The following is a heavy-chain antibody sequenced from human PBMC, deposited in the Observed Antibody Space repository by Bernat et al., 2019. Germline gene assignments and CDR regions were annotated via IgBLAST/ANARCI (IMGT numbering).Heavy chain of an antibody. J-gene: IGHJ6*02. CDR1: GFTFSSYA. CDR2: ISGSGGST. V-gene: IGHV3-23*04. CDR3: AKGGQGSGSYYYYYGMDV. Sequence: EVQLVESGGGLAKPGGSLRLSCAASGFTFSSYAMSWVRQAPGKGLEWVSAISGSGGSTSYAASVKGRFTISRDNSKNTLYLQMNSLRAEDTAVYYCAKGGQGSGSYYYYYGMDVWGQGTTVTVSS. D-gene: IGHD3-10*01.